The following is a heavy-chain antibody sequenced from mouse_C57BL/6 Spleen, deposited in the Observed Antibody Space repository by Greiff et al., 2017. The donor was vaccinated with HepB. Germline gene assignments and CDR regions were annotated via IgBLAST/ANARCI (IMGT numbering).Heavy chain of an antibody. V-gene: IGHV1-50*01. Sequence: QVQLHQSGAELVKPGASVKLSCKASGYTFTSYWMQWVKQRPGQGLEWIGEIDPSDSYTNYNQKFKGKATLTVDTSSSTAYMQLSSLTSEDSAVYYCARDRVLFDYWGQGTTLTVSS. CDR1: GYTFTSYW. CDR3: ARDRVLFDY. D-gene: IGHD2-14*01. J-gene: IGHJ2*01. CDR2: IDPSDSYT.